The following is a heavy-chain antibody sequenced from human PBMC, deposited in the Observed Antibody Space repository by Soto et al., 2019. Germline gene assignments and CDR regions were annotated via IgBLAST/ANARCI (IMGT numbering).Heavy chain of an antibody. V-gene: IGHV4-34*01. J-gene: IGHJ6*02. D-gene: IGHD3-10*01. CDR3: ARGRGVRGTIITTYYYYDLDV. Sequence: SDTLSLTCAVYGPSFSGYYRSWLRPPPGKGLEWIGEINHSGDTNYNPSLKSRVTISVDTSKNHFSLKLTSVTAADTAVYYCARGRGVRGTIITTYYYYDLDVWGQGTTVNVSS. CDR2: INHSGDT. CDR1: GPSFSGYY.